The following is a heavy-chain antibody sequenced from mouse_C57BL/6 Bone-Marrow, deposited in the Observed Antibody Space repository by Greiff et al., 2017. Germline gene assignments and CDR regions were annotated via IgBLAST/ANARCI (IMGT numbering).Heavy chain of an antibody. CDR1: GYAFSSYW. CDR2: IYPGDGDT. J-gene: IGHJ4*01. CDR3: ARTTVVAEAMDY. D-gene: IGHD1-1*01. Sequence: QVQLKESGAELVKPGASVKISCKASGYAFSSYWMNWVKQRPGKGLEWIGQIYPGDGDTNYNGKFKGKATLTADKSSSTAYMQLSSLTSEDSAVYFCARTTVVAEAMDYWGQGTSVTVSS. V-gene: IGHV1-80*01.